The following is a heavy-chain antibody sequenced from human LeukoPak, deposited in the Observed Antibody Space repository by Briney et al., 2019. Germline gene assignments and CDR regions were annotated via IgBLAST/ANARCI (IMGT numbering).Heavy chain of an antibody. V-gene: IGHV3-30*19. Sequence: GGSLRLSCAASGFTFSSYGMHWVRQAPGKGLEWVAVISYDGSNKYYADSVKGRFTISRDNSKNTLYLQMNSLRAEDTAVYYCARASVRGYSYGPQDYWGQGTLVTVSS. CDR1: GFTFSSYG. J-gene: IGHJ4*02. CDR3: ARASVRGYSYGPQDY. D-gene: IGHD5-18*01. CDR2: ISYDGSNK.